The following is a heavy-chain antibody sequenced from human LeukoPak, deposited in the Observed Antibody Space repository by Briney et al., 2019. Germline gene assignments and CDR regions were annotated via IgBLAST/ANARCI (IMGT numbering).Heavy chain of an antibody. CDR3: AREIRYSSDY. Sequence: GGSLRLSCAASGFTFSSYSMHWVRQTPGKGLEWVSIISYDGTNKYYADFVKGRFTISRDNAKNSLYLQMNSLRAEDTAVYYCAREIRYSSDYWGQGTLVTVSS. V-gene: IGHV3-30*04. D-gene: IGHD6-13*01. CDR1: GFTFSSYS. J-gene: IGHJ4*02. CDR2: ISYDGTNK.